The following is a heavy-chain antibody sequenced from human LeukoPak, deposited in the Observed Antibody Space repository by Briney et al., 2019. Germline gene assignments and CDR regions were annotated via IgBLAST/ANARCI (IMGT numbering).Heavy chain of an antibody. CDR1: GYSFTTYW. D-gene: IGHD5-24*01. CDR3: ARRSEGYNGFNAFDI. Sequence: GESLKISCKGSGYSFTTYWIGWVRQMPGKGLEWMGIIYPGDSDTRYSPSFQGQVTISADKSIRTAYLQWSSLKASDTAMYYCARRSEGYNGFNAFDIWGQGTMVTVSS. J-gene: IGHJ3*02. CDR2: IYPGDSDT. V-gene: IGHV5-51*01.